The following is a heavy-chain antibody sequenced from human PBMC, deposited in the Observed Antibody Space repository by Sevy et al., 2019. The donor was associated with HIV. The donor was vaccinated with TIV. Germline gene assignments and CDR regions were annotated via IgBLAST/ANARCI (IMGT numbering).Heavy chain of an antibody. CDR2: IYYNGNA. D-gene: IGHD3-10*01. J-gene: IGHJ6*02. CDR3: ARDMDYFYGMDV. CDR1: GVSISTHS. Sequence: SETLSLTCTVSGVSISTHSWSWLRQPPGKGLEYIGYIYYNGNANYNPSFQSRVTISGDTSMNQLSLKLTSVTAADTAVYYCARDMDYFYGMDVWGQGTTVTVSS. V-gene: IGHV4-59*11.